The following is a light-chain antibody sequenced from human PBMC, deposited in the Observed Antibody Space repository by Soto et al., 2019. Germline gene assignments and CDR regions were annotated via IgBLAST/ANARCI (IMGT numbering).Light chain of an antibody. V-gene: IGLV2-14*01. CDR1: SSDVGGYNY. CDR2: EVT. CDR3: SSYTRSSTVV. J-gene: IGLJ2*01. Sequence: QSVLTQPASVSGSPGQSITISCTGTSSDVGGYNYVSWYQQHPGKAPKLMIYEVTNRPSGVSNRFSGSKSGNTASLTISGLRGENGTNYYCSSYTRSSTVVFGGGTKLTGL.